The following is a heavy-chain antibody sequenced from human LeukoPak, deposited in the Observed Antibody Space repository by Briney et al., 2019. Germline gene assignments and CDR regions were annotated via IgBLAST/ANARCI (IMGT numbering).Heavy chain of an antibody. CDR1: GYTFTSYG. V-gene: IGHV1-18*01. D-gene: IGHD3-22*01. Sequence: ASVKVSCKASGYTFTSYGISWVRQAPGQGLEWMGWISAYNGNTNYAQKPQGRVTMTTDTSTSTAYMELRSLRSDDTAVYYCARGRSYYYDSSGYYFPDEYFQHWGQGTLVTVSS. CDR3: ARGRSYYYDSSGYYFPDEYFQH. J-gene: IGHJ1*01. CDR2: ISAYNGNT.